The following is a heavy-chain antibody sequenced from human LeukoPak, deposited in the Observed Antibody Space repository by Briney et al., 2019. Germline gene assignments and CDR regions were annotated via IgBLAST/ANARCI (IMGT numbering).Heavy chain of an antibody. CDR2: IYYSGST. CDR3: ARQMVRGVVGDY. Sequence: PSETLSLTCTVSGGSISSSSYYWGWIRQPPGKGLEWIGGIYYSGSTYYNPSLKSRVTISVDTSKNQFSLKLSSVTAADTAVYYCARQMVRGVVGDYWGQGTLVTVSS. J-gene: IGHJ4*02. D-gene: IGHD3-10*01. V-gene: IGHV4-39*01. CDR1: GGSISSSSYY.